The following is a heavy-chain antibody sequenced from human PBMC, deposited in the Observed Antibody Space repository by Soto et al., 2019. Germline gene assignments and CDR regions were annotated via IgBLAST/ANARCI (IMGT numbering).Heavy chain of an antibody. CDR3: ARGDSGSYRPYNWFDP. CDR2: IWYDGSNK. CDR1: GFTFSSYG. Sequence: QVQLVESGGGVVQPGRSLRLSCAASGFTFSSYGMHWVRQAPGKGLEWVAVIWYDGSNKYYADSVKGRFTISRDNSKNTLYLQMNSLRAEDTAVYYGARGDSGSYRPYNWFDPWGQGTLVTVSP. V-gene: IGHV3-33*01. D-gene: IGHD1-26*01. J-gene: IGHJ5*02.